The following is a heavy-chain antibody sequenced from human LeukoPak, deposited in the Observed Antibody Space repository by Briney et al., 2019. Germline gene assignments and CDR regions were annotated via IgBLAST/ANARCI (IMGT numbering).Heavy chain of an antibody. CDR3: ARDSSADYGDYDDY. CDR1: GGTFSSYA. J-gene: IGHJ4*02. CDR2: IIPIFGTA. Sequence: GASVKVSCKASGGTFSSYAISWVRQAPGQGLEWMGGIIPIFGTANYAQKFQGRVAITADESTSTAYMELSSLRSEDTAVYYCARDSSADYGDYDDYWGQGTLVTVSS. V-gene: IGHV1-69*13. D-gene: IGHD4-17*01.